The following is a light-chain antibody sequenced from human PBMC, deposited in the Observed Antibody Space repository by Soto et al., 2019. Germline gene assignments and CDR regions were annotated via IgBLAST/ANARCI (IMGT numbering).Light chain of an antibody. Sequence: DIQMTQSPSSLSASVGDRVTITCQASQDISNYLNWYQQKPGKAPKLLIYGASNLETGVPSRFSGSGSGTDFNFTISSLQPEDIVTYYCQQYDNVLTFGGGTKVEIK. J-gene: IGKJ4*01. CDR3: QQYDNVLT. CDR1: QDISNY. V-gene: IGKV1-33*01. CDR2: GAS.